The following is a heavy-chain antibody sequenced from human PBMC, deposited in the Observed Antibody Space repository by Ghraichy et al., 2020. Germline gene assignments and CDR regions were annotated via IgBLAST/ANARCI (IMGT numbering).Heavy chain of an antibody. CDR1: GFTFGDYA. CDR2: IRSKAYGGTT. Sequence: GGSLRLSCTASGFTFGDYAMSWVRQAPGKGLEWVGFIRSKAYGGTTEYAASVKGRFTISRDDSKSIAYLQMNSLKTEDTAVYYCTSSYSSSWYGWVDWGQGTLVTVSS. CDR3: TSSYSSSWYGWVD. J-gene: IGHJ4*02. V-gene: IGHV3-49*04. D-gene: IGHD6-13*01.